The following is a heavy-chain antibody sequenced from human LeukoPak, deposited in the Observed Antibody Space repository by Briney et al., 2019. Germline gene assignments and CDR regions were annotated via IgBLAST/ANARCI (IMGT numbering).Heavy chain of an antibody. CDR3: ARSDHGDWINFDY. CDR1: GGTFSSYT. V-gene: IGHV1-69*05. J-gene: IGHJ4*02. Sequence: SVKVSCKASGGTFSSYTISWVRQAPGQGLEWMGRIIPIFGTANYAQKFQGRVTITTDESTSTAYMELSSLRSEDTAVYYCARSDHGDWINFDYWGQGTLVNVSS. CDR2: IIPIFGTA. D-gene: IGHD4-17*01.